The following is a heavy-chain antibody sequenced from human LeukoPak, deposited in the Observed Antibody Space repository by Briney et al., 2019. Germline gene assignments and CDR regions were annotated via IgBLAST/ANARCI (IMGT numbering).Heavy chain of an antibody. CDR2: ISGDGYST. CDR3: AKGAGCVRCYSIDY. V-gene: IGHV3-23*01. D-gene: IGHD4-17*01. Sequence: GGSLRLSYAASGFTFSSYALRWVRQAPGKGLEWVSAISGDGYSTYYADSVRGRFTISRDNSKNTLYLQMNSLRAEDTAVYYCAKGAGCVRCYSIDYLGQGTLVTVSS. J-gene: IGHJ4*02. CDR1: GFTFSSYA.